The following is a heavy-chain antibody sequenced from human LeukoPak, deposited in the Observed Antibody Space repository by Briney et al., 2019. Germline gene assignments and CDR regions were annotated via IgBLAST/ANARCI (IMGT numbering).Heavy chain of an antibody. CDR1: AYSLSPYV. CDR3: ARDRWVATNQAYYFDD. J-gene: IGHJ4*02. Sequence: SAKVSYKTSAYSLSPYVMHWVRQAPGQRLERTRWINAGNGHTKSSQAFPGRRTSSRCPSANILYMHLSSLRSEDMAVYYCARDRWVATNQAYYFDDWGQGTLVTVSS. V-gene: IGHV1-3*03. D-gene: IGHD5-12*01. CDR2: INAGNGHT.